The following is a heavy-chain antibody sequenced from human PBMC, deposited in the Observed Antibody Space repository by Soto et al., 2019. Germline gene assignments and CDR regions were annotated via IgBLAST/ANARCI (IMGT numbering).Heavy chain of an antibody. D-gene: IGHD1-1*01. CDR1: GGSFSGYY. Sequence: PSETLSLTCAVYGGSFSGYYWSWIRQPPGKWLEWMGEINHSGSTNYNPSLKSRVTISVDTSKNQFSLKLSSVTAADTAVYYCVRYTLFMVWKAFDIWGQGXMVTV. CDR3: VRYTLFMVWKAFDI. V-gene: IGHV4-34*01. J-gene: IGHJ3*02. CDR2: INHSGST.